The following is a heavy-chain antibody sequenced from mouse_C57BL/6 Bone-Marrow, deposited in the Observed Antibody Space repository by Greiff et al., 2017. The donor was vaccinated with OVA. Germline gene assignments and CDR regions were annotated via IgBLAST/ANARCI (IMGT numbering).Heavy chain of an antibody. CDR2: INTSNGGT. CDR3: ARRGLEN. V-gene: IGHV1-53*01. J-gene: IGHJ2*01. CDR1: GYTFTSYW. Sequence: QVQLQQPGADLVKPGASVKLSCTASGYTFTSYWMHWVQQRPGQGLEWIGNINTSNGGTNYTEKVKGKATLTVDKSSSTAYMQLSSLTSEDSAVYYCARRGLENWGQGTTLTVSS.